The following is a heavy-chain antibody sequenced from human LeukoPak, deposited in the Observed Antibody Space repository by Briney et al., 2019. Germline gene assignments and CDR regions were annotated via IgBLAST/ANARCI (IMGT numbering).Heavy chain of an antibody. J-gene: IGHJ4*02. CDR3: ARSLYSSGSFDY. CDR2: IYTSGST. V-gene: IGHV4-4*07. Sequence: SETLSLTCTVSGGSISSYYWSWIRQPAGKGLEWIGRIYTSGSTNYNPSLKSRVTMSVDTSKNQFSLKLSSMTAADTAVYYCARSLYSSGSFDYWGQGTLVAVSS. CDR1: GGSISSYY. D-gene: IGHD6-19*01.